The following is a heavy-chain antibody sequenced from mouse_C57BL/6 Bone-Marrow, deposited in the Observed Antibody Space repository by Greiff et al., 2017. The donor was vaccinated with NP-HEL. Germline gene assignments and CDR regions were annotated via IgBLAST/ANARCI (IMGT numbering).Heavy chain of an antibody. Sequence: QVQLQQPGAELVRPGTSVKLSCKASGYTFTSYWMHWVKQRPGQGLEWIGVIAPSDSYTNYNQKFKGKATLTVDTSSSTAYMQLSSLTSEDSAVYDRARVSTMVKWFAYWGQGTLVTVSA. CDR3: ARVSTMVKWFAY. J-gene: IGHJ3*01. CDR2: IAPSDSYT. CDR1: GYTFTSYW. D-gene: IGHD2-2*01. V-gene: IGHV1-59*01.